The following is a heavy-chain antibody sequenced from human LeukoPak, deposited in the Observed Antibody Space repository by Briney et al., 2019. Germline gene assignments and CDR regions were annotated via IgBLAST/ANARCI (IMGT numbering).Heavy chain of an antibody. CDR1: GFTFSSYW. V-gene: IGHV3-7*01. CDR2: IKQDGSEK. D-gene: IGHD3-22*01. Sequence: GGSLRLSCAASGFTFSSYWMRWVRQAPGKGLEWVANIKQDGSEKYYVDSVKGRFTISRDNAKTSLYLQMSSLRAEDTAVYYCARVITGYYYDSSGYYGDYWGQGTLVTVSS. CDR3: ARVITGYYYDSSGYYGDY. J-gene: IGHJ4*02.